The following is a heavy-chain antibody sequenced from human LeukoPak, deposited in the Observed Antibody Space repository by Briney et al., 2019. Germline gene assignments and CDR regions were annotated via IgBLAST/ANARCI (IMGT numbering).Heavy chain of an antibody. V-gene: IGHV4-34*01. J-gene: IGHJ6*02. CDR2: INHTGST. CDR1: GESFRGYY. D-gene: IGHD6-19*01. Sequence: SETLSLTCAVYGESFRGYYWSWIRQPPGKGLEWIGEINHTGSTNCNPSLKSRVTISVDTSKDQFSLKLSSVTAADTAVYYCPRGWLTHSGAWYGMDVWGQGTTVTVSS. CDR3: PRGWLTHSGAWYGMDV.